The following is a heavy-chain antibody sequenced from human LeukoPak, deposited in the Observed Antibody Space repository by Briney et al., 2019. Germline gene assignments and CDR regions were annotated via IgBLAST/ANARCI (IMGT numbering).Heavy chain of an antibody. CDR3: ARDLSSHHWFDY. Sequence: PGESLRLSCAASGFSFSNSSMNWVRQSPGKGLEWVSYISGSTTATYYADSVRGRFTISRDNVKNSLYLQMNSLRAEDTAVYYCARDLSSHHWFDYWGQGTLVTVSS. CDR1: GFSFSNSS. D-gene: IGHD6-6*01. J-gene: IGHJ4*02. V-gene: IGHV3-48*01. CDR2: ISGSTTAT.